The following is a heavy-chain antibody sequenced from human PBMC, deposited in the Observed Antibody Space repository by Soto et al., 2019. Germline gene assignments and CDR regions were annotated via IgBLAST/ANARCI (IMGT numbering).Heavy chain of an antibody. Sequence: QVQLVQSGAEVKKPGSSVKVSCKTSGGTFGDYSISWVRQAPGQGLEWMGRIIPILGIVNNAQNLQGRVTITADKSTRTASMELSSLRSEDTAVYYCARRYCSGGTCDNAFDIWGQGTMVTVSS. CDR3: ARRYCSGGTCDNAFDI. CDR1: GGTFGDYS. V-gene: IGHV1-69*02. J-gene: IGHJ3*02. D-gene: IGHD2-15*01. CDR2: IIPILGIV.